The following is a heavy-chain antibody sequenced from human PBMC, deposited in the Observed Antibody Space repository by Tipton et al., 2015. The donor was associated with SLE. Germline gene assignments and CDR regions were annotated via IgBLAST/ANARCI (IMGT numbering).Heavy chain of an antibody. V-gene: IGHV4-30-4*01. J-gene: IGHJ3*02. D-gene: IGHD6-19*01. CDR3: ARVGSGWYTSAFDI. CDR1: GGSISSGDYY. CDR2: IYYSGST. Sequence: LRLSCTVSGGSISSGDYYWSWIRQPPGKGLEWIGYIYYSGSTYYNPSLKSRVTISVDTSKNQFSLKLSSVTAADTAVYYCARVGSGWYTSAFDIWGQGTMVTVSS.